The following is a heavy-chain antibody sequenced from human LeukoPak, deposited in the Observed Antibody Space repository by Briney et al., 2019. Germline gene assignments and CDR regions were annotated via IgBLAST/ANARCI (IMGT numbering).Heavy chain of an antibody. Sequence: GGSLRLSCAASGFTFSTYSMSWVRQAPGKGLEWVSSISSSSNYMYYADSVKGRFTISRDNAKNSLYLHMNSLRVEDTAVYYCARDILTGYWDYYYGMDVWGQGTTVTVSS. CDR3: ARDILTGYWDYYYGMDV. J-gene: IGHJ6*02. V-gene: IGHV3-21*01. CDR1: GFTFSTYS. CDR2: ISSSSNYM. D-gene: IGHD3-9*01.